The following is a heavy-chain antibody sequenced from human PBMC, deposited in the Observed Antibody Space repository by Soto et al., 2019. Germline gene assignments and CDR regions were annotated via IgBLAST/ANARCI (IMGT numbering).Heavy chain of an antibody. CDR1: GGSISSSNW. D-gene: IGHD6-13*01. V-gene: IGHV4-4*02. J-gene: IGHJ5*02. CDR2: IYHSGST. Sequence: KPSETLSLTCAVSGGSISSSNWWSWVRQPPGKGLEWIGEIYHSGSTYYNPSLKSRVTISVDKSKNQFSLKLSSVTAADTAVYYCAREERRSSSWYQNWFDPWGQGTLVTVSS. CDR3: AREERRSSSWYQNWFDP.